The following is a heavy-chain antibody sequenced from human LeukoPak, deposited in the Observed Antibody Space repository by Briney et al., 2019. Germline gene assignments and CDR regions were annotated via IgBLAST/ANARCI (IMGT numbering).Heavy chain of an antibody. Sequence: SETLSLTCAVYGGPFSGYYWSWIRQPPGKGLEWIGEINHSGSTNYNPSLKSRVTISVDTSKNQFSLKLSSVTAADTAVYYCAGQPGYSRSGLLDWGQGTLVTVSS. CDR3: AGQPGYSRSGLLD. CDR1: GGPFSGYY. V-gene: IGHV4-34*01. D-gene: IGHD6-13*01. CDR2: INHSGST. J-gene: IGHJ4*02.